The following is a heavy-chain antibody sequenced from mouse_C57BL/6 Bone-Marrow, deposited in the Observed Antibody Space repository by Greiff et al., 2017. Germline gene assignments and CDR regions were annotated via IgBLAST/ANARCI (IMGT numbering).Heavy chain of an antibody. V-gene: IGHV1-50*01. CDR2: IDPSDSYT. D-gene: IGHD1-1*01. Sequence: VQLQQPGAELVKPGASVKLSCKASGYTFTSYWMQWVKQRPGQGLEWIGEIDPSDSYTNYNQQFKGKATLTVDTSSSTAYMQLSSLTSEDSAVYYCARHYGSSSYWYFDVWGTGTTVTVSS. J-gene: IGHJ1*03. CDR3: ARHYGSSSYWYFDV. CDR1: GYTFTSYW.